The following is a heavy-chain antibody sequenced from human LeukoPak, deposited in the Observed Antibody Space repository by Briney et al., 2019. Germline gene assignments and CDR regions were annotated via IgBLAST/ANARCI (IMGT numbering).Heavy chain of an antibody. J-gene: IGHJ4*02. CDR3: ARWALTSGYDCFDY. CDR2: MNPNSGNT. CDR1: GYTFTSYD. Sequence: ASVKVSCKASGYTFTSYDINWVRQATGQGLEWMGWMNPNSGNTGYAQKFQGRVTMTRNTSISPAYMELSSLRSEDTAVYYCARWALTSGYDCFDYWGQGTLVTVSS. V-gene: IGHV1-8*01. D-gene: IGHD5-12*01.